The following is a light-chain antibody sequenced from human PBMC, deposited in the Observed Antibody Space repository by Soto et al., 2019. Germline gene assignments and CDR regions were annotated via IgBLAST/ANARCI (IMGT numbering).Light chain of an antibody. CDR2: DAS. Sequence: EIVLTQSPGTLSLSPGERATLSCRARQNVNSNYLAWYQQKPAQAPRLLIYDASSRATGIPDRFSGSGSGTDFTLTISRLEPEDFATYFCQNYDNVPVIFGPGTKVDIK. J-gene: IGKJ3*01. V-gene: IGKV3-20*01. CDR1: QNVNSNY. CDR3: QNYDNVPVI.